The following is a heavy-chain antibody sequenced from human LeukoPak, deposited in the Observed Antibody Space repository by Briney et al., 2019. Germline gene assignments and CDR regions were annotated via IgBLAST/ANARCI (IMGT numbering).Heavy chain of an antibody. CDR2: ISAYNGST. J-gene: IGHJ4*02. CDR3: ARANPRGQWELAYFDY. D-gene: IGHD1-26*01. Sequence: ASVKVSCKASGYTFTSYGTSWVRQAPGQGLEWMGWISAYNGSTNYAQKLQGRVTMTTDTSTSTAYMELRSLRSDDTAVYYCARANPRGQWELAYFDYWGQGTLVTVSS. V-gene: IGHV1-18*01. CDR1: GYTFTSYG.